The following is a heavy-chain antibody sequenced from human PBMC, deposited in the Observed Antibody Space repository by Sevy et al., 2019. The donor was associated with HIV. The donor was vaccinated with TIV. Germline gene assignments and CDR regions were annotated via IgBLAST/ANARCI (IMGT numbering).Heavy chain of an antibody. Sequence: GGSLRLSCAASGFPFSSYGMNWVRQAPGKGLEWVSYISDISSAIYYAESVKGRFTISRDNAKKSLYLQMNSLRAEDTAVYYCARGLAALPGYYYGMDVWGQGTTVTVSS. J-gene: IGHJ6*02. CDR2: ISDISSAI. CDR1: GFPFSSYG. CDR3: ARGLAALPGYYYGMDV. V-gene: IGHV3-48*01. D-gene: IGHD6-6*01.